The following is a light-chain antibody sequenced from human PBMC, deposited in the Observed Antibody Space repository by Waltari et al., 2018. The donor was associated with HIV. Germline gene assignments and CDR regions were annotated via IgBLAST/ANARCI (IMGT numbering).Light chain of an antibody. CDR2: AGY. CDR1: QSITNY. Sequence: DIQMTQSPSSLSASVGDRVTIPCRASQSITNYLNWYQQKPGKAPRLLIFAGYSLQSGVPARFSGSGSGTDFTLTITSLQAEDFATYYCQQSYSTPRTFGQGTKLDIK. J-gene: IGKJ2*01. CDR3: QQSYSTPRT. V-gene: IGKV1-39*01.